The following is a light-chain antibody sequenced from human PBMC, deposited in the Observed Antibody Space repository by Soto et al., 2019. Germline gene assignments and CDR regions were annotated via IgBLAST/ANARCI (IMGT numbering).Light chain of an antibody. CDR2: GPS. CDR3: QQYGGSPPVT. V-gene: IGKV3-20*01. CDR1: QSVNYNY. Sequence: EIVLTQSPGTLSLSPGERATLSCRASQSVNYNYLDWYQQKPGQPPKLLIFGPSSRAAGIPDRFSGSGSGTDFTLTISRLEPEDFAVYYCQQYGGSPPVTFGGGTNVEIK. J-gene: IGKJ4*01.